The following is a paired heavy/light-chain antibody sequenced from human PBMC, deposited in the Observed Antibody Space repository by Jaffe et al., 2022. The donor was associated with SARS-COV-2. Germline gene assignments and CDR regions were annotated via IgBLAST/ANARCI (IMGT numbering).Heavy chain of an antibody. CDR3: ARHRWGQWLPQGY. CDR2: IYYSGST. J-gene: IGHJ4*02. V-gene: IGHV4-39*01. CDR1: GGSISSSTYN. D-gene: IGHD6-19*01. Sequence: QLQLQESGPGLVKPSETLSLTCTVSGGSISSSTYNWGWIRQPPGKGLEWIGSIYYSGSTYYNPSLKSRVSISVDTSKNQFSLNLNSVTAADTAVYYCARHRWGQWLPQGYWGQGTLVTVSS.
Light chain of an antibody. CDR3: AAWDDRMTVL. V-gene: IGLV1-44*01. CDR2: DNN. J-gene: IGLJ2*01. CDR1: RSNIGSNA. Sequence: QSVLTQPPSASGTPGQRVTISCSGSRSNIGSNAVNWYQQLPGTAPKLLIYDNNQRPSGVPDRFSGSKSGTSASLAISGLQSEDEADYYCAAWDDRMTVLFGRGTKLTVL.